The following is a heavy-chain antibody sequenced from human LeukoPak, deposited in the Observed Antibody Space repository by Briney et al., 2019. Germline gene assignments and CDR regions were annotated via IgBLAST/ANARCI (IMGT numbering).Heavy chain of an antibody. CDR3: ARWDDSAWAFGN. CDR1: GGSISNDDFY. J-gene: IGHJ4*02. CDR2: IYNNGNT. D-gene: IGHD6-19*01. Sequence: SETLSLTCAVSGGSISNDDFYYSWIRQPPGKGLEWIGYIYNNGNTHYNPSLRSRLTISLDTSRNHFSLTVSSVTAADTAVYYCARWDDSAWAFGNWGPGTLVTVSS. V-gene: IGHV4-30-4*01.